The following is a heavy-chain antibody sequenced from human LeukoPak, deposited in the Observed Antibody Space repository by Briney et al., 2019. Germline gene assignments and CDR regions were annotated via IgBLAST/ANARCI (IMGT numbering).Heavy chain of an antibody. J-gene: IGHJ4*02. CDR3: ARDSRGYDY. D-gene: IGHD6-25*01. V-gene: IGHV3-48*01. Sequence: GGSLRLSCAASGFTFSSYSMNWVRQAPGKGLEWVSYISSSSSPIYYADSVKGRFTISRDNAKNSLYLQMNSLRAEDTAVYYCARDSRGYDYWGQGTLVTVSS. CDR1: GFTFSSYS. CDR2: ISSSSSPI.